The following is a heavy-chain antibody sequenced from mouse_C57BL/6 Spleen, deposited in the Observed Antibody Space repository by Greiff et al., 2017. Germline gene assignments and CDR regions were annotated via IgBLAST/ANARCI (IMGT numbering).Heavy chain of an antibody. Sequence: EVMLVESGGGLVQPGGSLKLSCAASGFTFSDYGMAWVRQAPRKGPEWVAFISNLAYSIYYADTVTGRFTISRENAKNTLYLEMSSLRSEDTAMYYCARQGYSKDYAMDYWGQGTSVTVSS. D-gene: IGHD2-5*01. CDR3: ARQGYSKDYAMDY. J-gene: IGHJ4*01. CDR2: ISNLAYSI. V-gene: IGHV5-15*01. CDR1: GFTFSDYG.